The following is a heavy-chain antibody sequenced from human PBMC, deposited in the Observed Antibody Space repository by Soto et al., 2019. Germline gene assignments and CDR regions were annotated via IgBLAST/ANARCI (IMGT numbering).Heavy chain of an antibody. CDR2: INAGNGNR. J-gene: IGHJ4*02. CDR3: ARDLGGWPDY. V-gene: IGHV1-3*01. D-gene: IGHD2-15*01. CDR1: GYTFTSYD. Sequence: GASVKVSCKASGYTFTSYDINWVRQATGQGLEWMGWINAGNGNRKYSQKFQGRVTITRDTSAGTAYMELSSLRSEDTAVYYCARDLGGWPDYWGQGTLVTVSS.